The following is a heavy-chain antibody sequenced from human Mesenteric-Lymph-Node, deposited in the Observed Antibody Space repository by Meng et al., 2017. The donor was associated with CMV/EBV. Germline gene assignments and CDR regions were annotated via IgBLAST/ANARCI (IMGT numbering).Heavy chain of an antibody. V-gene: IGHV1-2*02. J-gene: IGHJ5*02. Sequence: ASVKVSCKASGYTFTGYYMHWVRQAPGQGLEWMGWINPNSGGTNYAQKFQGRVTMTRDTSISTAYMELSRLRSDDTAVYYCAKYAVGLPPPGTIIHNYFDPWGPGTLVTVSS. CDR2: INPNSGGT. CDR1: GYTFTGYY. D-gene: IGHD2-21*02. CDR3: AKYAVGLPPPGTIIHNYFDP.